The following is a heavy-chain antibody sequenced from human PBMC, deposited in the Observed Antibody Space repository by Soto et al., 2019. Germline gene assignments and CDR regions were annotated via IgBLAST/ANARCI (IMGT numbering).Heavy chain of an antibody. V-gene: IGHV5-10-1*01. CDR3: ARARSITIFGVVGFEMDV. CDR2: IDPSDSYT. J-gene: IGHJ6*04. Sequence: GESLKISCKGSGYTFTDYCINWVRQMPWKGLEWMGRIDPSDSYTKYSPSFQGHVTISADKSISTAYLEWSSLEASDTAMYYCARARSITIFGVVGFEMDVWGKGTTVTVYS. D-gene: IGHD3-3*01. CDR1: GYTFTDYC.